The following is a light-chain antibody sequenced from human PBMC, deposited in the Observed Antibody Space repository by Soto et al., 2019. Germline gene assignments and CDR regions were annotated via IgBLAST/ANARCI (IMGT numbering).Light chain of an antibody. Sequence: QSALTQPRSVSGSPGQSVTISCTGSVSDVRNYNYVSWYQQHPGKAPKLILYDVTQRPSGVPDRFSGSKSGITASLTISGIQAEDEADYYCCSYAGSSIFYVFGTGTKVTVL. CDR2: DVT. CDR3: CSYAGSSIFYV. J-gene: IGLJ1*01. V-gene: IGLV2-11*01. CDR1: VSDVRNYNY.